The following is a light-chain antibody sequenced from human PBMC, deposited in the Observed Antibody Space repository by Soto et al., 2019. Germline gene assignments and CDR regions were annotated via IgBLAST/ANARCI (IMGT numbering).Light chain of an antibody. Sequence: EIVMTQSPDILSVSPGERATLSCRASQSIGSYLAWYQQKPGQAPRLLMYGASTRATSIPARFSGSGSGTEFTLTISSLQSEDFAVYYCQQYWNWPPLTFGGGTKVAIQ. V-gene: IGKV3-15*01. J-gene: IGKJ4*01. CDR1: QSIGSY. CDR3: QQYWNWPPLT. CDR2: GAS.